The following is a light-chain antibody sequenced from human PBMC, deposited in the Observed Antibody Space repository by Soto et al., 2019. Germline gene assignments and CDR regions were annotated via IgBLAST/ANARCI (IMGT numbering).Light chain of an antibody. J-gene: IGKJ1*01. V-gene: IGKV3-20*01. CDR2: GAS. CDR1: QSVSSSY. Sequence: EIVLTHSPGTLSLSPGEIATLSCRASQSVSSSYLAWYQQKPGQAPRLLIYGASSRATGIPARFSGSGSGTDFTLTISSLEPEDFAVYYCQQYGRSGTFGQGTKVDIK. CDR3: QQYGRSGT.